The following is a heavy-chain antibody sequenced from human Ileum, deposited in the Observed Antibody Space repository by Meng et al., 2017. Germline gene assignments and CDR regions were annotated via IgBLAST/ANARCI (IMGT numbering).Heavy chain of an antibody. D-gene: IGHD4-23*01. J-gene: IGHJ4*02. V-gene: IGHV4-4*02. CDR1: GDSISTTNW. CDR2: IYHSGLV. Sequence: QLQESGQGLVKPSGTLSLTCAVSGDSISTTNWWNWVRQPPGEGLEWIGEIYHSGLVNYNLSLKSRVTLSIDKSKNQFSLKLISVTAADTGVYYCAANSGKKMHSWGQGTLVTVSS. CDR3: AANSGKKMHS.